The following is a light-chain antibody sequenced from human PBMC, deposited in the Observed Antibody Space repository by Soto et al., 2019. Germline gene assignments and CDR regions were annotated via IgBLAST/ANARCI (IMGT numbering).Light chain of an antibody. CDR2: AVS. Sequence: DIPLTQSPSFLSASVGDRVTITCRASQGISSYFAWYQQKPGKAPKLLIYAVSTLQSGVPSRFSSSASGTEFALTISSLQPEDFATYYGQQLYSSRLTCGGGTKVEIK. J-gene: IGKJ4*01. CDR3: QQLYSSRLT. CDR1: QGISSY. V-gene: IGKV1-9*01.